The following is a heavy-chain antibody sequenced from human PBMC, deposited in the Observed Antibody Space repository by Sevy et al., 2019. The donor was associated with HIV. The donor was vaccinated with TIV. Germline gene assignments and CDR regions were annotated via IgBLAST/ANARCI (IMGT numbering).Heavy chain of an antibody. CDR2: IWYDGSNK. CDR1: GFTFSSYG. V-gene: IGHV3-33*01. D-gene: IGHD3-10*01. J-gene: IGHJ4*02. CDR3: ARSWVWFGELSYDY. Sequence: GGSLRLSCAASGFTFSSYGMHWVRQAPGKGLEWVAVIWYDGSNKYYADSVKGRFTNSRDNSKNTLYLQMNSLRAEDTAVYYCARSWVWFGELSYDYWGQGTLVTVSS.